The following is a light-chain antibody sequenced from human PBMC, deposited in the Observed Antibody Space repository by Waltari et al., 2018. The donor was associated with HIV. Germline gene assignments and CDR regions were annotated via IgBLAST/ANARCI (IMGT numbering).Light chain of an antibody. CDR2: DTN. J-gene: IGLJ3*02. Sequence: QSVLTQPPSVSAAPGPKVTISCSGAPFNIGNQSVSWFQQLPGTAPKLLIYDTNKRPSGISDRFSGSKSGTSATLGITGLQTGDEADYYCGTWDSSLNSWEFGGGTKLTVL. CDR1: PFNIGNQS. V-gene: IGLV1-51*01. CDR3: GTWDSSLNSWE.